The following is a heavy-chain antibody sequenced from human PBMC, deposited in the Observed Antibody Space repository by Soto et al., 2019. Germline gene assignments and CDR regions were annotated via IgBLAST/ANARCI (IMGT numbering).Heavy chain of an antibody. D-gene: IGHD1-1*01. Sequence: QVQLVQSGAEVKKPGASVKVSCKSSGYTFTSYGISGVRQAPGQGIEWMGWISGYNGNTKYAQKFQCRVTMATDTPSSTAYMEVRGVESDDMDVYCCAGDGVYKWNDGGWFAPLAQGTLVTVSS. J-gene: IGHJ5*02. CDR3: AGDGVYKWNDGGWFAP. CDR1: GYTFTSYG. V-gene: IGHV1-18*03. CDR2: ISGYNGNT.